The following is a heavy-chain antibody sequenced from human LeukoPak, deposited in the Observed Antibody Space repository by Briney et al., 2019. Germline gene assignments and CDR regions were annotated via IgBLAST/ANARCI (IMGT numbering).Heavy chain of an antibody. CDR3: ARDRVRTYYYYYMDV. D-gene: IGHD2-21*01. CDR1: GGPFSSYA. J-gene: IGHJ6*03. Sequence: SVKVSCKASGGPFSSYAISWVRQAPGQGLEWMGGIIPVFTTANYAQKFQGRLTITADESTSTAYMEVSSLRYEDTAVYYCARDRVRTYYYYYMDVWGKGTTVTVSS. V-gene: IGHV1-69*13. CDR2: IIPVFTTA.